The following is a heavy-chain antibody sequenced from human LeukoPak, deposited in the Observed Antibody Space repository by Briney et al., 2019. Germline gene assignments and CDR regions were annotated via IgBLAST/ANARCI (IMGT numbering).Heavy chain of an antibody. CDR2: ISYDGSNK. J-gene: IGHJ4*02. V-gene: IGHV3-30-3*01. D-gene: IGHD3-16*01. Sequence: GGSLRLSCAASGFTFSSYAMHWVRQAPGKGLEWVAVISYDGSNKYYADSVKGRFTISRDNSKNTLYLQMNSLRAEDTALYYCARGGRITDYWGQGTLVTVSS. CDR3: ARGGRITDY. CDR1: GFTFSSYA.